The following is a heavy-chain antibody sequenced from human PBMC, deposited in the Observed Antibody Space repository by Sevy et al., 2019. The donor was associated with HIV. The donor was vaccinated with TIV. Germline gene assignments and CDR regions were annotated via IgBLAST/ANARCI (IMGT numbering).Heavy chain of an antibody. V-gene: IGHV3-30*04. CDR1: GFTFSSHA. CDR3: AREAGYSTGWSPGNY. CDR2: ISYDGVIK. Sequence: GGSLRLSCAASGFTFSSHAMHWVRQAPGKGLEWVALISYDGVIKYYAESVKGRFTISRDKYKNTLYLQMNSLRADDTAVYYCAREAGYSTGWSPGNYWGQGTLVTVSS. J-gene: IGHJ4*02. D-gene: IGHD6-19*01.